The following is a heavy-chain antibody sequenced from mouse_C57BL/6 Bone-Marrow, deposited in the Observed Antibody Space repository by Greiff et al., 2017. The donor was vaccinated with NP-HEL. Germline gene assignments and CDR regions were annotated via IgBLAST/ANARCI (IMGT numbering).Heavy chain of an antibody. CDR1: GYAFSSYW. CDR3: ARENLLPEGWYFDV. CDR2: LYPGDGDT. D-gene: IGHD1-1*01. Sequence: QVQLQQSGAELVKPGASVKISCKASGYAFSSYWMNWVKQRPGKGLEWIGQLYPGDGDTTYNGKFKGKATLAADKSSSTAYMQLSSLTSEDSAVYFCARENLLPEGWYFDVWGTGTTVTVSS. V-gene: IGHV1-80*01. J-gene: IGHJ1*03.